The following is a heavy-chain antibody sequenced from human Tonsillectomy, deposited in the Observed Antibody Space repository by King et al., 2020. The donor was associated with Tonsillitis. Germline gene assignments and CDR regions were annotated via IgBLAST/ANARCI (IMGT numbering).Heavy chain of an antibody. J-gene: IGHJ3*02. V-gene: IGHV3-30-3*01. CDR2: ISSDGIIK. Sequence: QLVESGGGVVQPGRSLRLSCAASGFTFSRHALHWVRQAPGKGLEWVAVISSDGIIKYYADSVKGRFTISRDNSKNTLYLQMNSLRGEDTAVCYCAREADGAFDIWGQGTMVTVSS. CDR3: AREADGAFDI. CDR1: GFTFSRHA.